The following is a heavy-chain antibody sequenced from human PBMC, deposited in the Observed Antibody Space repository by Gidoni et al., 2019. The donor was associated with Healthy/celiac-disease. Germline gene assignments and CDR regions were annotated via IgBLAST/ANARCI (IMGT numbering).Heavy chain of an antibody. CDR3: AKVGRAPDYFDY. CDR1: GFTFDDYS. CDR2: ISWNRGSI. Sequence: EVQLVESGGGVVQPGRSLRLSCAAAGFTFDDYSMHWGRQAPGKGLEWVSGISWNRGSIGYADSVKGRFTISRDNAKNSLYLQMNSLRAEDTALYYCAKVGRAPDYFDYWGQGTLVTVSS. V-gene: IGHV3-9*01. J-gene: IGHJ4*02.